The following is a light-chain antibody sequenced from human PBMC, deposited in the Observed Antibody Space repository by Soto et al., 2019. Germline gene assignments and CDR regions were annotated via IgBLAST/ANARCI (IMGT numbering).Light chain of an antibody. V-gene: IGLV2-14*01. Sequence: QSVLTQPPSASGSPGQSVTISCTGTSSDVGGYNYVSWYQQHPGKAPKLMIYEVSKRPSGVSHRFSASKSGNTASLTISGLQAEDEAEYYCSSFSVASPLFGTGTKVTV. CDR2: EVS. J-gene: IGLJ1*01. CDR3: SSFSVASPL. CDR1: SSDVGGYNY.